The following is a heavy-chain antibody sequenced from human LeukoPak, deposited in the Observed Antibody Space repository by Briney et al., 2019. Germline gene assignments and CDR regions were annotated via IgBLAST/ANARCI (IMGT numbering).Heavy chain of an antibody. Sequence: ASVKVSCKASGYTFTGYYMHWVRQAPGQGLEWMGWINPNSGGTNYAQKFQGRVTMTRDTSISTAYMELSRLRPDDTAVYYCVSLGATTIYYYGMDVWGQGTTVSVSS. V-gene: IGHV1-2*02. D-gene: IGHD1-26*01. CDR1: GYTFTGYY. J-gene: IGHJ6*02. CDR3: VSLGATTIYYYGMDV. CDR2: INPNSGGT.